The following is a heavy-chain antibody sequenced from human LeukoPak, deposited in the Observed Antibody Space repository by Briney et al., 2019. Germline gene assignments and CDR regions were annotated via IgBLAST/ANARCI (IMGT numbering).Heavy chain of an antibody. D-gene: IGHD5-18*01. J-gene: IGHJ6*03. V-gene: IGHV4-59*01. Sequence: SETLSLTCTVSGGSISSYYWGWIRQPPGKGLEWIGYIYYSGSTNYNPSLKSRVTISVDTSKNQFSLKLSSVTAADTAVYYCARASARGYSYGYYYMDVWGKGTTVTVSS. CDR3: ARASARGYSYGYYYMDV. CDR1: GGSISSYY. CDR2: IYYSGST.